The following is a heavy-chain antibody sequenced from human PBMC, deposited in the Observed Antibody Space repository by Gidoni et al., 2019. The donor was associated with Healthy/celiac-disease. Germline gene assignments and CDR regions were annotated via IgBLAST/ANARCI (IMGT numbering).Heavy chain of an antibody. CDR3: ARGSIVRLWVVAAKVGSNWFDP. Sequence: QVQLQQWGAGRLKPSETLSLTSAADGGSFSGCYLRWVRQPPGKGLEWIGEINHSGSTNYNPSLKSRVTISVDTSKNQFSLKLSSVTAADTAVYYCARGSIVRLWVVAAKVGSNWFDPWGQGTLVTVSS. CDR2: INHSGST. V-gene: IGHV4-34*01. CDR1: GGSFSGCY. J-gene: IGHJ5*02. D-gene: IGHD2-15*01.